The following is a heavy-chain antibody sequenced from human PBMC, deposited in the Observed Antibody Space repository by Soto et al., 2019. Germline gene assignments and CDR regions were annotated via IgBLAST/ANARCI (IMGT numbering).Heavy chain of an antibody. CDR3: ARVFGNFWSGYHVDY. J-gene: IGHJ4*02. CDR2: IYYSRST. D-gene: IGHD3-3*01. Sequence: PSETLSLTCTVSGGSITSNYWTWIRQPPGKGLEWIGHIYYSRSTYYNPSLKSRVSMSVDTSKNQISLNLSSVTAADTAVYYCARVFGNFWSGYHVDYWGQGTTVTVYS. CDR1: GGSITSNY. V-gene: IGHV4-59*13.